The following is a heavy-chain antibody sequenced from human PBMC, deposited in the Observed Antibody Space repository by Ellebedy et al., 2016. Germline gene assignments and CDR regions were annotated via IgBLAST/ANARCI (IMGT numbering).Heavy chain of an antibody. D-gene: IGHD3-22*01. CDR2: ISYDGSNK. CDR3: TLSYFHDHSGYDAFDI. CDR1: GFTFSSYG. Sequence: GGSLRLXCAASGFTFSSYGMHWVRQAPGKGLEWVAVISYDGSNKYYADSVKGRFTISRDNSKNTLYLQMNSLRAEDTALYYCTLSYFHDHSGYDAFDIWGQGTMVTVSS. V-gene: IGHV3-30*03. J-gene: IGHJ3*02.